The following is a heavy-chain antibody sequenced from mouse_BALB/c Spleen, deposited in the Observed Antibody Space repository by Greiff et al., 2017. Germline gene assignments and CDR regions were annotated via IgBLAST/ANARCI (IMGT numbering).Heavy chain of an antibody. D-gene: IGHD1-1*01. CDR2: ISSGGSYT. CDR3: ARDGSSLFAY. Sequence: VKLEESGGGLVKPGGSLKLSCAASGFTFRSYGMSWVRQSPEKGLEWVAAISSGGSYTYYPDTVTGRFTISRDNAKNTLYLEMSSLRSEDTAMYYCARDGSSLFAYWGQGTLVTVSA. V-gene: IGHV5-9-4*01. CDR1: GFTFRSYG. J-gene: IGHJ3*01.